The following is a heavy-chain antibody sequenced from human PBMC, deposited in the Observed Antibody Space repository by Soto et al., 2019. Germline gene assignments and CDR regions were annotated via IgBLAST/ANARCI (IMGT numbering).Heavy chain of an antibody. Sequence: QVQLQESGPGLVKPSETLSLTCTVSGGSISSYYWSWIRQPPGKGLEWIGYIYYSGSTNYNPSLKSRVPISVDTPKNPFSLKLSSVTAADTAVYYCARRYGYAFDIWGQGTMVTVSS. V-gene: IGHV4-59*01. CDR3: ARRYGYAFDI. J-gene: IGHJ3*02. CDR1: GGSISSYY. CDR2: IYYSGST. D-gene: IGHD4-17*01.